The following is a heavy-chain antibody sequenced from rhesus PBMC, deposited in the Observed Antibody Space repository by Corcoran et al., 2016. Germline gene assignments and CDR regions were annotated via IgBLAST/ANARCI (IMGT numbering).Heavy chain of an antibody. D-gene: IGHD4-29*01. CDR1: GASISGFW. J-gene: IGHJ4*01. CDR3: ARGGYGSSYH. CDR2: INGDSGTT. V-gene: IGHV4-80*01. Sequence: QVQLQESGPGLVKPSETLSLTCAVSGASISGFWWTWIRQPPGKGQEWIGEINGDSGTTYSNASLNSRVTISKDASQNQFSLKLSSMTAADTAVYFCARGGYGSSYHWGQGVLVTVSS.